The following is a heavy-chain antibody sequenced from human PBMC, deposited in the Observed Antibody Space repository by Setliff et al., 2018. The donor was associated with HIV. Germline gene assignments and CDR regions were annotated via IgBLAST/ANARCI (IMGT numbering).Heavy chain of an antibody. Sequence: SETLSLTCTVSGGSISSGSYDWSWIRQPPGKGLEWIGAINHSGSTNYNPSLKSRVTISVDTSKNQFPLKQYSVTAADTSVYYCARRWGIRGYSSWGQGTLVTVSS. CDR2: INHSGST. D-gene: IGHD5-18*01. CDR1: GGSISSGSYD. CDR3: ARRWGIRGYSS. J-gene: IGHJ5*02. V-gene: IGHV4-39*06.